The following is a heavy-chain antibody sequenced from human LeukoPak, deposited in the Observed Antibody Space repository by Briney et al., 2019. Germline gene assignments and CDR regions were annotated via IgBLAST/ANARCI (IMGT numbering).Heavy chain of an antibody. D-gene: IGHD2-8*01. Sequence: PGGSLRLSCAASGFTVSSNYMSWVRQAPGKGLEWVSVIYTSGSTYYADPVKGRFTISRDNSQNTLYLQMNSLRAEDTAVYYCTKGLWAGVSAARDWGQGALVTVSS. V-gene: IGHV3-66*01. J-gene: IGHJ4*02. CDR3: TKGLWAGVSAARD. CDR2: IYTSGST. CDR1: GFTVSSNY.